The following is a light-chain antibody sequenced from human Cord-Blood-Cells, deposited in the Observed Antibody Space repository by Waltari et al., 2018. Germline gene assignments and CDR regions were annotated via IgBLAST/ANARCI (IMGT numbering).Light chain of an antibody. V-gene: IGKV1-39*01. CDR2: AAS. CDR1: QSLSSY. J-gene: IGKJ4*01. Sequence: DIQMTQSPSSLSASVGARVTLTYRARQSLSSYLNWYQQKPGRASKLLIYAASSLQSGVPSRFSGSGSWTDFTLTISSLQPEDFATYYCQQSYSTPPLAFGGGTKVEIK. CDR3: QQSYSTPPLA.